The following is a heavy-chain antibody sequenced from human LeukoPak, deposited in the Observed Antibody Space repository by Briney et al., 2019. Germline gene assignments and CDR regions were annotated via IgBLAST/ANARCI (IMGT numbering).Heavy chain of an antibody. J-gene: IGHJ4*02. Sequence: ASVTVSCKASGYTFTGYFMHWVRQAPGPGLEWLGWINPNTGGTNYAQKFQGRVTMTRDTSIGTAYMELSRLTSDDTAVYYCTSGNMLERQPPRTFGYWGQGTLVTVSS. D-gene: IGHD1-1*01. CDR1: GYTFTGYF. CDR2: INPNTGGT. V-gene: IGHV1-2*02. CDR3: TSGNMLERQPPRTFGY.